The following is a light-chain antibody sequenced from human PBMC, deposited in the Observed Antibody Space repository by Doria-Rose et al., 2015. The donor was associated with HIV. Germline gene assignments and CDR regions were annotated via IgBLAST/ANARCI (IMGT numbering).Light chain of an antibody. V-gene: IGKV3-20*01. Sequence: TQSPGTLSLSPGERATLSCRASQRVTSRYLVWYQQKPGQAPRLLIYAASIRATGIPDRFSGSGSGTDFTLTISRLEPEDFAVYYCRQYGTWTFGQGTKVEIK. CDR1: QRVTSRY. CDR2: AAS. J-gene: IGKJ1*01. CDR3: RQYGTWT.